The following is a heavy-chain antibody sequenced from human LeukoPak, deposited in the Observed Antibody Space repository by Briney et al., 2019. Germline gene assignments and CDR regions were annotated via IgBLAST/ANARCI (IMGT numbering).Heavy chain of an antibody. CDR1: GYTFTSYG. CDR3: ARGFETYYYGSGSYYNARPVDY. D-gene: IGHD3-10*01. CDR2: ISAYNGNT. Sequence: ASVKVSCKASGYTFTSYGISWVRQDPGQGLEWMGWISAYNGNTNYAQKLQGRVTMTTDTSTSTAYMELRSLRSDDTAVYYCARGFETYYYGSGSYYNARPVDYWGQGTLVTVSS. V-gene: IGHV1-18*01. J-gene: IGHJ4*02.